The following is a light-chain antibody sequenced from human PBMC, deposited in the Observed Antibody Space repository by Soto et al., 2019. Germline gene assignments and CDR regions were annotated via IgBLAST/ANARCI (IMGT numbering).Light chain of an antibody. CDR3: QQSYSNPALT. J-gene: IGKJ4*01. CDR1: QSISKY. Sequence: DIQMTQSPSSLSASVGDRVTITCRASQSISKYVNWYQQRPGKPPKLLIYTASSLHSGVPSRFSGSGSGTDFTLIISSLQPEDFATYYCQQSYSNPALTFGGGTKVEIK. CDR2: TAS. V-gene: IGKV1-39*01.